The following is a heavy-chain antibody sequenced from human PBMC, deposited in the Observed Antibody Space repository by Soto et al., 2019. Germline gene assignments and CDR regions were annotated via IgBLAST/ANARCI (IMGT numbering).Heavy chain of an antibody. Sequence: KPSETLSLTCTVSGGSVSSGSYHWSWIRQPPGKGLEWIGYFYYSGSTNYNPSLKSRLTISVDTSKNQFPLKLSSVTAADTAVYYCEGGRYNRPMDYWGQGTRVTVSS. V-gene: IGHV4-61*01. CDR2: FYYSGST. J-gene: IGHJ4*02. CDR3: EGGRYNRPMDY. D-gene: IGHD1-20*01. CDR1: GGSVSSGSYH.